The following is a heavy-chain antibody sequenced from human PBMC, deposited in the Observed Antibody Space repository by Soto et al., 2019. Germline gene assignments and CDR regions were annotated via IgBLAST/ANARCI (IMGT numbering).Heavy chain of an antibody. Sequence: QVQLVQSGAEVKKPGSSVKVSCKASGGTFSSYAISWVRQAPGQGLEWMGGIIPIFGTANYAQKFQGRVTSTADESTSTAYMELSSLRSEDTAVYYCARDSCSGGSCYEEGAFDIWGQGTMVTVSS. J-gene: IGHJ3*02. CDR3: ARDSCSGGSCYEEGAFDI. D-gene: IGHD2-15*01. CDR1: GGTFSSYA. CDR2: IIPIFGTA. V-gene: IGHV1-69*01.